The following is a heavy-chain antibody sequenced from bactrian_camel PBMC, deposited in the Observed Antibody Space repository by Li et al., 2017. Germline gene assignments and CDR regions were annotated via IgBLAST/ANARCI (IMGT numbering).Heavy chain of an antibody. Sequence: HVQLVESGGGSVEPGGSLRLSCSASGNTASTYCMAWFRQAPGKEREGVAIIDLSDGTAWYADSVRGRFTISQDAAEKTTYLQMITLKPEDTAMYYCAADLTQFCGRGRTWWGRYWGQGTQVTVS. CDR3: AADLTQFCGRGRTWWGRY. CDR1: GNTASTYC. J-gene: IGHJ4*01. D-gene: IGHD6*01. CDR2: IDLSDGTA. V-gene: IGHV3S1*01.